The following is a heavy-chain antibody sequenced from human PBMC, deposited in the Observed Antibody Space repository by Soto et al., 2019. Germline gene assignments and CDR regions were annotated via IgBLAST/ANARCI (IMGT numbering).Heavy chain of an antibody. D-gene: IGHD3-22*01. CDR1: GGSISSYY. Sequence: SETLSLTCTVSGGSISSYYWSWIRQPPGKGLEWIGYIYYSGSTNYTPSLKNRVTISADTSNNQFSLRLNSVTAADTAVYYCARQHYYDSSGYYTWNWGQGTLVTVSS. J-gene: IGHJ4*02. CDR2: IYYSGST. CDR3: ARQHYYDSSGYYTWN. V-gene: IGHV4-59*08.